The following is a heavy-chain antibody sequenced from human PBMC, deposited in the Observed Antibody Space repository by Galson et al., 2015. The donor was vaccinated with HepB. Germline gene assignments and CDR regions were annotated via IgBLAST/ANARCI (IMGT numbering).Heavy chain of an antibody. J-gene: IGHJ3*02. D-gene: IGHD6-19*01. CDR1: GFTFSSYA. V-gene: IGHV3-30-3*01. CDR2: MSYDGSNK. Sequence: SLRLSCAASGFTFSSYAVHWVRQAPGKGLEWVAVMSYDGSNKYYADSVKGRFTISRDNSKNTLYLQMNSLSSEDTAVYYCARDSAIAVAGIGGAFDIWGQGTVVTVSS. CDR3: ARDSAIAVAGIGGAFDI.